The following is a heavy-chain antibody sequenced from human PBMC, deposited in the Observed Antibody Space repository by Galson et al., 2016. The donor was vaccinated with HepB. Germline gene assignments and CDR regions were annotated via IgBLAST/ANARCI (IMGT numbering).Heavy chain of an antibody. Sequence: ETLSLTCTVSGGSISSCSYYWGWIRQPPGKGLEWIGSIYYSGSTNYNPSLRSRVTLSVDTSKNQFSRRLASVTAADTAVYYCARGRLFCESNTCYYCYFDLWGRGTLVAVSS. D-gene: IGHD2-15*01. V-gene: IGHV4-39*07. CDR1: GGSISSCSYY. J-gene: IGHJ2*01. CDR3: ARGRLFCESNTCYYCYFDL. CDR2: IYYSGST.